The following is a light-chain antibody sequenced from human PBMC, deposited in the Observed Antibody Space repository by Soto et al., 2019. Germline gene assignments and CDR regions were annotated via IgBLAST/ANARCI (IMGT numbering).Light chain of an antibody. CDR2: DAS. Sequence: EVVLTQSPATLSLSPGERATLSCRASESIGNYLAWYQQKLGQAPKLLIYDASHRAIGIPGRFSGDGPGTDFTLTISSLEPEDFAVYSCQWRSDWPPRLTFGGGTKVEIK. J-gene: IGKJ4*01. CDR1: ESIGNY. V-gene: IGKV3-11*01. CDR3: QWRSDWPPRLT.